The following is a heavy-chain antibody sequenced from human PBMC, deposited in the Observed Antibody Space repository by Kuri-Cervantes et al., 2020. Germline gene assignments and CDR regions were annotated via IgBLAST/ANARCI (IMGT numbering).Heavy chain of an antibody. V-gene: IGHV3-30*03. CDR2: ISYDGSNK. J-gene: IGHJ4*02. D-gene: IGHD1-26*01. CDR3: ARESGSGSPY. CDR1: GFTFSSYG. Sequence: GESLKISCAASGFTFSSYGMHWVRQAPGKGLEWVAVISYDGSNKYYADSVKGRFTISRDNAKNSLYLQMNSLRAEDTALYHCARESGSGSPYWGQGTLVTVSS.